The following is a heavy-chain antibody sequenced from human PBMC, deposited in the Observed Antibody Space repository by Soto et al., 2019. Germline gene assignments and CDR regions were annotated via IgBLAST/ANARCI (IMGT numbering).Heavy chain of an antibody. V-gene: IGHV4-39*02. CDR3: ARDSYDFWSGPPIDY. D-gene: IGHD3-3*01. J-gene: IGHJ4*02. Sequence: SETLSLTCTVSGGSISSSSYYWGWIRQPPGKGLEWIGSIYYSGSTYYNPSLKSRVTISVDTSKNQFSLKLSSVTAADTAVYYCARDSYDFWSGPPIDYWGQGTLVTVSS. CDR2: IYYSGST. CDR1: GGSISSSSYY.